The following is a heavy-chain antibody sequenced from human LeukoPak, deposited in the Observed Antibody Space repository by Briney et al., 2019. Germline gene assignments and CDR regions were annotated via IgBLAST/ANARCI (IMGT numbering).Heavy chain of an antibody. Sequence: SETLSLTCTVSGGSISSYYWSWIRQPPGKGLEWIGYIYYSGSTSYNPSLTSRVTISVDTSKKQFPLKLSSVTAADTAFYYCARYIVSYPHDAFDIWGQGTMVTLSS. J-gene: IGHJ3*02. CDR2: IYYSGST. CDR1: GGSISSYY. CDR3: ARYIVSYPHDAFDI. V-gene: IGHV4-59*01. D-gene: IGHD1-26*01.